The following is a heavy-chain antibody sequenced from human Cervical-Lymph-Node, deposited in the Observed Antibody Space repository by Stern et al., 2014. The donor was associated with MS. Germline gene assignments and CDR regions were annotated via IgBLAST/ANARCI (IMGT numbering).Heavy chain of an antibody. J-gene: IGHJ4*02. CDR1: GFTFTSFF. CDR3: AGGTGWLQPH. Sequence: EVQLVESGGDLVQPGGSLRLSCAASGFTFTSFFMSWVRQAPGMGLEWVANFDQSVNVQNYADAVKVRFTISRDNAKNSLYLQMKSLRVDDTAVYYCAGGTGWLQPHWGQGALVTVSS. V-gene: IGHV3-7*01. D-gene: IGHD5-24*01. CDR2: FDQSVNVQ.